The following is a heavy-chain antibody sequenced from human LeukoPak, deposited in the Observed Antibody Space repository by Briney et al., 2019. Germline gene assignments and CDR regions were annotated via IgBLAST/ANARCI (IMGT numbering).Heavy chain of an antibody. J-gene: IGHJ3*02. Sequence: PGGSLRLSYATSGFTFSDYYMSWIRQAPGKGLEWVSYISSSGSTIYYADSVKGRFTISRDNAKNSLYLQMNSLRAEDTAVYYCARDRRGYSYAFDIWGQGTMVTVSS. V-gene: IGHV3-11*04. CDR1: GFTFSDYY. CDR3: ARDRRGYSYAFDI. CDR2: ISSSGSTI. D-gene: IGHD2-2*03.